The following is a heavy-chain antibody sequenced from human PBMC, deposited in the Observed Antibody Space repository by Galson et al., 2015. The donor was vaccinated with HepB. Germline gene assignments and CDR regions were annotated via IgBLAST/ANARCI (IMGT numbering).Heavy chain of an antibody. J-gene: IGHJ3*02. CDR2: ISSNGGST. CDR3: VKPMIVVVIGAFDI. CDR1: GFTFSSCA. Sequence: SLRLSCAASGFTFSSCAMHWVRQAPGKGLEYVSAISSNGGSTYYADSVKGRFTISRDNSKNTLYLQMSSLRAEDTAVYYCVKPMIVVVIGAFDIWGQGTMVTVSS. D-gene: IGHD3-22*01. V-gene: IGHV3-64D*06.